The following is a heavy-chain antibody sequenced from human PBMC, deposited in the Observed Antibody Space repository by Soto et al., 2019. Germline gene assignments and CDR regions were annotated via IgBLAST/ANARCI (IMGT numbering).Heavy chain of an antibody. J-gene: IGHJ4*02. D-gene: IGHD3-22*01. CDR2: IIPIFGTA. CDR3: ARGDYDSSRYYLFDY. Sequence: QVQLVQSGAEVKKPGSSVKVSCRASGGTFSSYAISWVRQAPGQGLEWMGGIIPIFGTANYAQKFQGRVTITADESTSTADMELSRLSSEDTAVYYCARGDYDSSRYYLFDYWGQGTLVTVSS. V-gene: IGHV1-69*01. CDR1: GGTFSSYA.